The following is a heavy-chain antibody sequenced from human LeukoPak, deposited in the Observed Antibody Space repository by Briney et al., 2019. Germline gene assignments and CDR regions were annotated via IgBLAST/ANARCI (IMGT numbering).Heavy chain of an antibody. D-gene: IGHD2-21*02. CDR3: ARAYCGGDCYPYYYYGMDV. V-gene: IGHV4-34*01. CDR2: INHSGST. CDR1: GGSFSGYY. J-gene: IGHJ6*02. Sequence: SETLSLTCAVYGGSFSGYYWTWIRQPPGKGLEWIGEINHSGSTNYNPSLKSRVTISIDTSKNQFSLKLTSVTAADTAVYYCARAYCGGDCYPYYYYGMDVWGQGTTVTVSS.